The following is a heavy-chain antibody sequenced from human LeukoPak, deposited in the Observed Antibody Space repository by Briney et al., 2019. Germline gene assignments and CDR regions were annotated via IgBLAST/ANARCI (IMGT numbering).Heavy chain of an antibody. CDR2: INPNSGDT. Sequence: ASVKVSCXASGYTFTGYYMHWVRQAPGQGLEWMERINPNSGDTNYAQKFQGRVTMTRDTSISTAYMEVSRLRSDDTAVYFCARGDYHSSPPYGDAFDIWGQGTMVTVSS. J-gene: IGHJ3*02. CDR3: ARGDYHSSPPYGDAFDI. CDR1: GYTFTGYY. D-gene: IGHD3-22*01. V-gene: IGHV1-2*06.